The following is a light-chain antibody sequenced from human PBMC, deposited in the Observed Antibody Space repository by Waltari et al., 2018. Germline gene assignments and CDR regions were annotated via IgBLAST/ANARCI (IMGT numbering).Light chain of an antibody. Sequence: TVVTQSPATLSMSPGERATLSCRTSKSIGSSLAWYQQRPGQAPRLLIYRASTRATGIPDRFSGSGSETEFTLTISSLQSEDIAVYYCQQYNNWPPGTFGQGTKVEI. CDR1: KSIGSS. CDR3: QQYNNWPPGT. CDR2: RAS. V-gene: IGKV3-15*01. J-gene: IGKJ1*01.